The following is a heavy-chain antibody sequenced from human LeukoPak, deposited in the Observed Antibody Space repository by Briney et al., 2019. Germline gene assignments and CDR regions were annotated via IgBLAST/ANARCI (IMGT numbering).Heavy chain of an antibody. D-gene: IGHD6-19*01. J-gene: IGHJ4*02. CDR2: IYYSGST. CDR1: GGSISSYY. Sequence: SETLSLTCTVSGGSISSYYWSWIRQPPGKGLEWIGYIYYSGSTNYNPSLRSRVTISVDTSKNQFSLKLSSVTAADTAVYYCARDRPPYSSGSWGFFDYWGQGILVTVSS. V-gene: IGHV4-59*01. CDR3: ARDRPPYSSGSWGFFDY.